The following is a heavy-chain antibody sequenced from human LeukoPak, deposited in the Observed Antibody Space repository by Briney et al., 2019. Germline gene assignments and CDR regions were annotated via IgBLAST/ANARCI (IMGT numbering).Heavy chain of an antibody. CDR1: GYSLTSYW. J-gene: IGHJ6*03. V-gene: IGHV5-51*01. D-gene: IGHD3-9*01. CDR3: ARLPNKYDILTGLGSPYYMDV. Sequence: GESLKISCKGSGYSLTSYWIGWVRQMPGKGLEWMGIIYPGDSDTRYSPSFQGQVTISADKSISTAYLQWSSLKASDTAMYYCARLPNKYDILTGLGSPYYMDVWGKGTTVTISS. CDR2: IYPGDSDT.